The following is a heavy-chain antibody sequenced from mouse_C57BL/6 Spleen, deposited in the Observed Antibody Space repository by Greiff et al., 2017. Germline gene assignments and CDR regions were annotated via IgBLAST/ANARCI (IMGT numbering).Heavy chain of an antibody. J-gene: IGHJ3*01. CDR2: ISSGSSTI. CDR3: ARTNYYGSSYPAWFAY. CDR1: GFTFSDYG. Sequence: EVMLVESGGGLVKPGGSLKLSCAASGFTFSDYGMHWVRQAPEKGLEWVAYISSGSSTIYYADTVKGRFTISRDNAKNTLFLQMTSLRSEDTAMYYCARTNYYGSSYPAWFAYWCQGTLVTVSA. V-gene: IGHV5-17*01. D-gene: IGHD1-1*01.